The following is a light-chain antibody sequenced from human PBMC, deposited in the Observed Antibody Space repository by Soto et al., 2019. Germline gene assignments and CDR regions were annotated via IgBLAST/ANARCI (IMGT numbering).Light chain of an antibody. CDR3: QQYNNWPFMYT. CDR2: GAS. Sequence: EIVMSQSPATLSVSPGERATLSCRASQSVSSNLAWYQQKPGQAPRLLIYGASTRATGIPARFSGSGSGTEFTLTISSLQSEHFAVYYCQQYNNWPFMYTFGQGTKLEIK. V-gene: IGKV3-15*01. CDR1: QSVSSN. J-gene: IGKJ2*01.